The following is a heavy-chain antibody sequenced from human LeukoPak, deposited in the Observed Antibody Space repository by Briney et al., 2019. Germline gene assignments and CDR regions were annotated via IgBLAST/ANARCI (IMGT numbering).Heavy chain of an antibody. D-gene: IGHD4-11*01. Sequence: SETLPLTCTGSDDTISSGTYYWLGLRHPAGGALEWLGRYSSSGSTNYNPFLKSRVTISIDPSYNQFALRLKSVTAGERAMYHCAGLYYCSKLNDFDSWGQGTLVTVSS. CDR3: AGLYYCSKLNDFDS. V-gene: IGHV4-61*02. CDR2: YSSSGST. J-gene: IGHJ4*02. CDR1: DDTISSGTYY.